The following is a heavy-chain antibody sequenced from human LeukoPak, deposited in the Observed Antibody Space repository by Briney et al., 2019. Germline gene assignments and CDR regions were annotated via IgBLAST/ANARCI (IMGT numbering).Heavy chain of an antibody. CDR1: GYIFTNYA. D-gene: IGHD3-9*01. J-gene: IGHJ4*02. CDR2: INAGNGKA. Sequence: ASVKVSCKASGYIFTNYAIHWVRQAPGQRLEWMGWINAGNGKANYSQKFRGRVTPTRDTSASTAYMELSSLRSEDTAVYYCARGYYDLLTGHVVTYYFDYWGQGTLVTVSS. V-gene: IGHV1-3*01. CDR3: ARGYYDLLTGHVVTYYFDY.